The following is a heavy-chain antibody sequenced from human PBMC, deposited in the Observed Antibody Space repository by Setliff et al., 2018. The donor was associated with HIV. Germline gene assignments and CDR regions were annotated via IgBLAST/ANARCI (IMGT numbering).Heavy chain of an antibody. Sequence: AASVKVSCKASGGTFSSGNAISWVRQVPGQGLEWMGGIIPIYGTTNYAQKFQGRVTITADESTTTAYMDMSSLRSEDTAIYYCARDRGVQLEPGRRDPGGYYYYGMDVWGQGTTVTVSS. D-gene: IGHD1-1*01. CDR3: ARDRGVQLEPGRRDPGGYYYYGMDV. CDR2: IIPIYGTT. J-gene: IGHJ6*02. V-gene: IGHV1-69*13. CDR1: GGTFSSGNA.